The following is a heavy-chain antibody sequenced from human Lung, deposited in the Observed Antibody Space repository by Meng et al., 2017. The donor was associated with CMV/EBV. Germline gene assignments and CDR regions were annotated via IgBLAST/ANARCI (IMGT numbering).Heavy chain of an antibody. CDR2: IYHSVTT. CDR3: AGAQYYFDSSAFFEY. D-gene: IGHD3-22*01. J-gene: IGHJ4*02. Sequence: SXTLSLXCTVSGGSINSGGYYWSWIRQHPGKGLEWIGHIYHSVTTSYNPSLKSRVSISVDTSKKQFSLKLSSTTAADAAVYYCAGAQYYFDSSAFFEYWGQGXLVTVSS. CDR1: GGSINSGGYY. V-gene: IGHV4-31*03.